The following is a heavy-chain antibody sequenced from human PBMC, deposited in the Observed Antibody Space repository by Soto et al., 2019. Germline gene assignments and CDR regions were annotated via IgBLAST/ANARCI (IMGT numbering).Heavy chain of an antibody. D-gene: IGHD3-10*01. CDR1: GGSFSGYY. J-gene: IGHJ6*03. CDR3: ARGISYYGSGKYYYYMDV. CDR2: INHSGST. Sequence: SETLSLTCAVYGGSFSGYYWSWIRQPPGKGLEWIGEINHSGSTNYNPSLKSRVTISVDTSKNQFSLKLSSVTAADTAVYYCARGISYYGSGKYYYYMDVWGKGTTVTVSS. V-gene: IGHV4-34*01.